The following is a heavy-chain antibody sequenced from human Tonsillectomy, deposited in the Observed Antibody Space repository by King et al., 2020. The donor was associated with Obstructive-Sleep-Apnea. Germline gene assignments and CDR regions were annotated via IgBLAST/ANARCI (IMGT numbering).Heavy chain of an antibody. Sequence: VQLVESGAEVKKPGASVKVSCKASGYTFTGYYIHWVRQAPGQGLEWMGWISPNSGATNYAQKFKDRVTMTRDTSISTAYMDLSRLRSDDTAIYYCARDMSAYDSTSPAYWGQGTLVTVSS. CDR3: ARDMSAYDSTSPAY. D-gene: IGHD3-10*01. CDR1: GYTFTGYY. CDR2: ISPNSGAT. V-gene: IGHV1-2*02. J-gene: IGHJ4*02.